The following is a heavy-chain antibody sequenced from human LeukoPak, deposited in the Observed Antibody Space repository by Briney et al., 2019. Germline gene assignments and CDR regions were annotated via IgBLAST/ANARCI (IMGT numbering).Heavy chain of an antibody. Sequence: ASVKVSCKVSGYTLTELSMHWVRQAPGKGLEWMGGFDPEDGETIYAQKFQGRVTMTEDTSTDTAYVELSSLRSEDTAVYYCATAVLDYGDPLFDYWGQGTLVTVSS. CDR3: ATAVLDYGDPLFDY. CDR2: FDPEDGET. V-gene: IGHV1-24*01. J-gene: IGHJ4*02. D-gene: IGHD4-17*01. CDR1: GYTLTELS.